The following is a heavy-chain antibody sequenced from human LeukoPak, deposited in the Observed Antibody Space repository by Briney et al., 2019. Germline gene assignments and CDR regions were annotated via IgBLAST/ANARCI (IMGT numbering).Heavy chain of an antibody. CDR3: ARLGPGTGITNSVNYYDSKELRAHAFDI. V-gene: IGHV3-21*01. CDR2: ISSSSSYI. Sequence: PGGSLRLSCAASGFTFSSYSMSWVRQAPGKGLEWVSSISSSSSYIYYADSVKGRFTISRDNAKNSLYLQMNSLRAEDTAVYYCARLGPGTGITNSVNYYDSKELRAHAFDIWGQGTMVTVSS. CDR1: GFTFSSYS. D-gene: IGHD3-22*01. J-gene: IGHJ3*02.